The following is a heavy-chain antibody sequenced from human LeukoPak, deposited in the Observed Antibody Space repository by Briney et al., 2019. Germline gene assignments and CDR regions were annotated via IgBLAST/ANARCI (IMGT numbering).Heavy chain of an antibody. CDR1: GFTFDDYA. D-gene: IGHD5-24*01. J-gene: IGHJ4*02. CDR2: ISGDGGST. CDR3: AKDEKRWLQPDHFDY. Sequence: GGSLRLSCAASGFTFDDYAMHWVRQAPGKGLEWVSLISGDGGSTYYADSVKGRFTISRDNSKNSLYLQMNSLRTEDTALYYCAKDEKRWLQPDHFDYWGQGTLVTVSS. V-gene: IGHV3-43*02.